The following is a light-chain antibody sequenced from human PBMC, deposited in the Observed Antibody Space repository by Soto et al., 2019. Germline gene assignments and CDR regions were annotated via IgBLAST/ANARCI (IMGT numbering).Light chain of an antibody. CDR3: QKYGSTHLFT. Sequence: EIVLTQSPGTLSLSPGERATLSCRASQSVSSSYLAWYQQKPCQAPRLLIYGASSRATCIPDRFSGIGSGTDFTLTISRLEPEDFAVYYCQKYGSTHLFTFGPGAKVDIK. V-gene: IGKV3-20*01. CDR1: QSVSSSY. CDR2: GAS. J-gene: IGKJ3*01.